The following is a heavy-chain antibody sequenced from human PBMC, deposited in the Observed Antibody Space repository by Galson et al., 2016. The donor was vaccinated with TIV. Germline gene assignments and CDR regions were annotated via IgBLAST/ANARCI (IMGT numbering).Heavy chain of an antibody. V-gene: IGHV1-69*13. CDR3: AKCRNTAMDTYYYSYGLDV. Sequence: SVKVSCKASGGTFSSFVVTWVRQAPGQGLEWMGGIIPLFGEAHYAQKFQGRVTISADESTSTVYMELRSRRSGDTAVYYCAKCRNTAMDTYYYSYGLDVWGQGTAVTVSS. CDR2: IIPLFGEA. CDR1: GGTFSSFV. D-gene: IGHD5-18*01. J-gene: IGHJ6*02.